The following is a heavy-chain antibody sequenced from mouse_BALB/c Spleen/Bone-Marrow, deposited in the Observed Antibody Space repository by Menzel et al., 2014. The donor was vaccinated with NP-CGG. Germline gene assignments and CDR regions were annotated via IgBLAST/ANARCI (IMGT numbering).Heavy chain of an antibody. Sequence: DVHLVESGEDLVKSGGSLKLSCAASGFTFSSYGMSWVRQNPDKRLEWVATITSGGRYTYYPDRVKGRFTISRDNAKNTLYLQMSSLKSEDTAMYYCARRGGEKDYFDYWGQGTSLTVSS. J-gene: IGHJ2*02. CDR3: ARRGGEKDYFDY. V-gene: IGHV5-6*01. CDR2: ITSGGRYT. CDR1: GFTFSSYG.